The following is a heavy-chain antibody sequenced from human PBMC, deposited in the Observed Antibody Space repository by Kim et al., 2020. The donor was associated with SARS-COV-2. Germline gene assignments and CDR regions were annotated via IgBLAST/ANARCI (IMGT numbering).Heavy chain of an antibody. D-gene: IGHD3-10*01. CDR1: GGSISSSSYY. CDR2: IYYSGST. Sequence: SETLSLTCTVSGGSISSSSYYWGWIRQPPGKGLEWIGSIYYSGSTYYNPSLKSRVTISVDTSKNQFSLKLSSVTAADTAVYYCARDFERITMVRGVAAPWTDVWGQGTTVTVSS. V-gene: IGHV4-39*07. CDR3: ARDFERITMVRGVAAPWTDV. J-gene: IGHJ6*02.